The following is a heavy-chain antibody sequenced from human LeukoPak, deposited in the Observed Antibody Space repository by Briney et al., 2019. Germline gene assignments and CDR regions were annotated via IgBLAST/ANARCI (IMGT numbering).Heavy chain of an antibody. CDR1: GFTVSSNY. D-gene: IGHD5-18*01. CDR2: IYSGGST. V-gene: IGHV3-66*01. CDR3: ARRGSKYTYGTYYFDY. Sequence: GGSLRLSCAASGFTVSSNYMSWVRQAPGKGLEWVSVIYSGGSTYYADSVKGRFTISRDNAKNSLYLQMNSLRAEDTAVYYCARRGSKYTYGTYYFDYWGQGTLVTVSS. J-gene: IGHJ4*02.